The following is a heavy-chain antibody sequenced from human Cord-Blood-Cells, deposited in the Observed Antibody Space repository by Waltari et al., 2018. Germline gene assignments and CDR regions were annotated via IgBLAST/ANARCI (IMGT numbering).Heavy chain of an antibody. V-gene: IGHV1-2*02. Sequence: QVQLVQSGAEVKKPGASVKVSCKASGYTFTGYYMHWVRQAPGQGLEWMGWINPNSGGSNYAQKFQGRVTMTRDTSISTAYMELSRLRSDDTAVYYCAREMTTVVTLRNDAFDIWGQGTMVTVSS. CDR1: GYTFTGYY. J-gene: IGHJ3*02. CDR3: AREMTTVVTLRNDAFDI. CDR2: INPNSGGS. D-gene: IGHD4-17*01.